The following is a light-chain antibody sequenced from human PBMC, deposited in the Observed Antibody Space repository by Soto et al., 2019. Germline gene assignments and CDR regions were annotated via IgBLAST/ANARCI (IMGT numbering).Light chain of an antibody. V-gene: IGLV2-14*01. J-gene: IGLJ1*01. CDR1: SSDVGGYNY. CDR3: TSYTSSITYV. Sequence: QSVLTQPASVSGSPGQSITISCTGTSSDVGGYNYVSWYQQHPGKAPKLMIYEVNNRPSGVSNRFSGSKSGNTASLTISGLQVEDEADYYCTSYTSSITYVFGTGTKLTVL. CDR2: EVN.